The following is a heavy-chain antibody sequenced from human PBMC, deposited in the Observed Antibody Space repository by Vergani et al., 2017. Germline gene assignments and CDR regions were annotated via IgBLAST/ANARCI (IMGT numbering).Heavy chain of an antibody. CDR3: ANIAAPGPRGRGIGN. Sequence: EVQLVESGGGLVQPGGSLRLSCSTFGFTFSSYAMYWVRQAPGKGLEFVSSISTNGGTTYYADSVKGRFTISRDNSESTLHLQMTSLRAEDTAVYYCANIAAPGPRGRGIGNWGQGTLVTVSS. CDR2: ISTNGGTT. J-gene: IGHJ4*02. V-gene: IGHV3-64D*06. D-gene: IGHD6-6*01. CDR1: GFTFSSYA.